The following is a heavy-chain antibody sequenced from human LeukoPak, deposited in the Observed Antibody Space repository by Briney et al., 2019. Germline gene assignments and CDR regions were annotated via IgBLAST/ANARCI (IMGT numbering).Heavy chain of an antibody. D-gene: IGHD6-6*01. V-gene: IGHV1-46*01. CDR1: GYTFTSYY. CDR3: ARALSSSCAFDI. Sequence: ASVKVSCKASGYTFTSYYMHWVRQAPGQGLEWMGIINPSGGSTSCAQKFQGRVTMARDMSTSTVYMELSSLRSEDTAVYYCARALSSSCAFDIWGQGTMVTVSS. CDR2: INPSGGST. J-gene: IGHJ3*02.